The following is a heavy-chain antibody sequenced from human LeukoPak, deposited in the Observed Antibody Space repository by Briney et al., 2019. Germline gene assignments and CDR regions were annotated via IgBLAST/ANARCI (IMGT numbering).Heavy chain of an antibody. CDR2: ISYDGSNK. V-gene: IGHV3-30*18. J-gene: IGHJ4*02. Sequence: PGRSLRLSCAASGFTFSSYGMHWVRQAPGKGLEWVAVISYDGSNKYYADSVKGRFTISRDNSKNTLYLQMNSLRAEDTAVYYCAKDQIVGASATDYWGQGTLVTVSS. CDR3: AKDQIVGASATDY. CDR1: GFTFSSYG. D-gene: IGHD1-26*01.